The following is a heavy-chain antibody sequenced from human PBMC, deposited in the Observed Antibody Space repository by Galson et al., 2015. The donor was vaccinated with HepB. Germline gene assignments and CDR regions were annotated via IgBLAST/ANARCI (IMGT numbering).Heavy chain of an antibody. CDR2: FDPEDGET. CDR3: ATGYDDFWSGYYTY. D-gene: IGHD3-3*01. V-gene: IGHV1-24*01. CDR1: GYTLTELS. Sequence: SVKVSCKVSGYTLTELSMHWVRQAPGKGLEWMGGFDPEDGETIYAQKFQGRVTMTADTSTDTAYMELSSLRSEDTAVYYCATGYDDFWSGYYTYWGQGTLGTVSS. J-gene: IGHJ4*02.